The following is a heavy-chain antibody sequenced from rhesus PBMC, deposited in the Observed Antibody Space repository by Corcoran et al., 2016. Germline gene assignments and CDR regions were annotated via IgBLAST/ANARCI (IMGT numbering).Heavy chain of an antibody. V-gene: IGHV4S7*01. CDR3: ARDHVAGAGADIISCWDD. D-gene: IGHD6-25*01. CDR2: IFGGRRTH. Sequence: QVQLQEPGPGAVKPSETLSDTLAVPGASTSGYYLGSWCHQPPGQPPEGLGYIFGGRRTHKSNPSPKSRVTLSKATSQNQFSLKRGSGTAADTAVYYCARDHVAGAGADIISCWDDWGQGVLVTVSS. CDR1: GASTSGYYL. J-gene: IGHJ4*01.